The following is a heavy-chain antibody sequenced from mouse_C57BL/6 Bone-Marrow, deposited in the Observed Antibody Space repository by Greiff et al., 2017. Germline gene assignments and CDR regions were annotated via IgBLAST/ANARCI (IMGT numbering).Heavy chain of an antibody. D-gene: IGHD4-1*02. V-gene: IGHV5-6*01. CDR2: ISRGGSYT. J-gene: IGHJ2*01. CDR1: GFTFSSYG. Sequence: EVQRVESGGDLVKPGGSLKLSCAASGFTFSSYGMSWVRQTPDKRLEWVATISRGGSYTYYPDSVKGRVTISRDNDKNTLYLQMSSLKSEDTARYYCASTGTGVYFDYWGQGTTLTVSS. CDR3: ASTGTGVYFDY.